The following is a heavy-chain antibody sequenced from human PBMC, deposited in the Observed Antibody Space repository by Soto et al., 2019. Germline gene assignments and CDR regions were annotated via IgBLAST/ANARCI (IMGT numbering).Heavy chain of an antibody. Sequence: EVQLVESGGGWVQPGGSLRLSCVAAGFNIRANWMSWVRQAPGKGLEWVANITQDGGEKNYVDSVKGRFTISRDNADNSLFLQMNSLRADDTAVYYCARGQGWADYWGQGALVTVSS. J-gene: IGHJ4*02. V-gene: IGHV3-7*01. CDR1: GFNIRANW. CDR3: ARGQGWADY. D-gene: IGHD6-19*01. CDR2: ITQDGGEK.